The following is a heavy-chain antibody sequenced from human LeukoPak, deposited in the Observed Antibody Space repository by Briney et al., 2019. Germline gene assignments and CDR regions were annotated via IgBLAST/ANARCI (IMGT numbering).Heavy chain of an antibody. CDR3: ARGGWLFAYGMDV. J-gene: IGHJ6*02. Sequence: SETLSLTCTVSGGSVSNYYWSWIRQHPRKGLEWIGYIYYSGSTYYNPSLKSRVTISVDTSKNQFSLKLSSVTAADTAVYYCARGGWLFAYGMDVWGQGTTVTVSS. V-gene: IGHV4-59*06. CDR2: IYYSGST. CDR1: GGSVSNYY. D-gene: IGHD3-22*01.